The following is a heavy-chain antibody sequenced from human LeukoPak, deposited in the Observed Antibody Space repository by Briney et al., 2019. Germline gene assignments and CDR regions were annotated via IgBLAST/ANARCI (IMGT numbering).Heavy chain of an antibody. Sequence: SETLFLTCTVSGGSISSHHLSWIRQPPGKGLEWIGHIYYSRSTNYNPSLKSRVTISVDTSKNQFSLKLSSVTAADTAVYYCARAYSSVVPYYYYYMDVWGKGTTVTVSS. CDR1: GGSISSHH. CDR3: ARAYSSVVPYYYYYMDV. D-gene: IGHD6-25*01. CDR2: IYYSRST. J-gene: IGHJ6*03. V-gene: IGHV4-59*11.